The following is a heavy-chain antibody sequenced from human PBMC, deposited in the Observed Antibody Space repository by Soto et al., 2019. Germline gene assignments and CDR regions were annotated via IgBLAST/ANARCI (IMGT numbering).Heavy chain of an antibody. CDR1: GYTFTGYY. CDR2: INPNSGGT. Sequence: ASVKVSCKASGYTFTGYYMHWVRQAPGQGLEWMGWINPNSGGTNYAQKFQGWVTMTRDTSSSTAYMELSRLRSDDTAVYYCASQANWGSGDAFDIWGQGTMVTVSS. D-gene: IGHD7-27*01. V-gene: IGHV1-2*04. CDR3: ASQANWGSGDAFDI. J-gene: IGHJ3*02.